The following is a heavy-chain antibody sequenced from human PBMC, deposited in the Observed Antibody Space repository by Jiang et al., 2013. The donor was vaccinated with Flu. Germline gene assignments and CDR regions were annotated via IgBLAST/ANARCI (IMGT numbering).Heavy chain of an antibody. V-gene: IGHV3-33*01. CDR2: IWYDGSNK. D-gene: IGHD3-10*01. CDR3: ARDWEAYGSGSIPYGMDV. CDR1: GFTFSSYG. J-gene: IGHJ6*02. Sequence: QVQLVESGGGVVQPGRSLRLSCAASGFTFSSYGMHWVRQAPGKGLERVAVIWYDGSNKYYADSVKGRFTISRDNSKNTLYLQMNSLRAEDTAVYYCARDWEAYGSGSIPYGMDVWGQGTTVTVSS.